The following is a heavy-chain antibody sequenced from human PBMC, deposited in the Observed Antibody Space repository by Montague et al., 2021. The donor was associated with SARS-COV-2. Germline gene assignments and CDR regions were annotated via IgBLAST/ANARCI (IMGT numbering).Heavy chain of an antibody. D-gene: IGHD3-10*01. V-gene: IGHV4-59*08. CDR2: VYFTGST. CDR1: DDYINEYY. J-gene: IGHJ4*02. CDR3: ARHRGFGDLWALDY. Sequence: SETLSLTCTVSDDYINEYYWSWIRQSPGKRLEWIGYVYFTGSTDYNPSLKSRVTISVDTSKNQFSLQLASVTAADTAVYYCARHRGFGDLWALDYWGQGTLVAVSS.